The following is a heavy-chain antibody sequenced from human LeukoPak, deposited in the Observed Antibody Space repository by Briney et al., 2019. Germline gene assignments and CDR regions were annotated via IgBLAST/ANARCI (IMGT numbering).Heavy chain of an antibody. CDR3: ARDQVATTRGYFDY. D-gene: IGHD5-24*01. CDR2: IYSSGST. V-gene: IGHV3-53*01. Sequence: GGSLRLSCAASGFPVSSNYMNWVRQAPGKGLEWVSVIYSSGSTSYADSVKGRFTIARDNSKNTLSLQMNSLRAEDTAVYYCARDQVATTRGYFDYWGQGTLVTVSS. CDR1: GFPVSSNY. J-gene: IGHJ4*02.